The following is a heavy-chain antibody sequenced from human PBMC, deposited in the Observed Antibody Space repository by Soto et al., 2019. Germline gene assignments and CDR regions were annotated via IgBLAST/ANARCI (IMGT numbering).Heavy chain of an antibody. V-gene: IGHV4-30-4*01. Sequence: SETLSLTCTVSGGSTSSDNYWSWIRQPPGEGLEWIGHIYYSGNTDYNPSLKSRLAISIDTSKNQFSLKLSSVTAADTAVYFCAREGGESSDGLYYFDSWGQGSLVTVSS. D-gene: IGHD3-16*01. CDR3: AREGGESSDGLYYFDS. CDR2: IYYSGNT. CDR1: GGSTSSDNY. J-gene: IGHJ4*02.